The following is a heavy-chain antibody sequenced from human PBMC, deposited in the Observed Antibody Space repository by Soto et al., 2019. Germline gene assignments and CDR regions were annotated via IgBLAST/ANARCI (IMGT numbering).Heavy chain of an antibody. D-gene: IGHD2-2*01. V-gene: IGHV4-59*01. CDR1: VGSSSSYY. J-gene: IGHJ4*02. CDR3: ARGVVPAHKDY. CDR2: IYYSGST. Sequence: SETLSLTCTVSVGSSSSYYWSWIRQPPGKGLEWIGYIYYSGSTNYNPSLKSRVTISVDTSKNQFSLKLSSVTAADTAVYYCARGVVPAHKDYWGQGTLVTVSS.